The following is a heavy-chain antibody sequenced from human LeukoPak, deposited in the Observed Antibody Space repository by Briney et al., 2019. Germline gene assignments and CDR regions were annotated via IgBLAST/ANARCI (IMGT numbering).Heavy chain of an antibody. CDR2: IYTSGNT. Sequence: KPSETLSLTCTVSGGSISSYYWSWIRQPAGKGLEWIGRIYTSGNTDYNPSLKSRVTMSLDTSKNQFSLRLSSVTAADTAVYYCAGKLYFEYWGQGTLVPVSS. J-gene: IGHJ4*02. CDR3: AGKLYFEY. CDR1: GGSISSYY. V-gene: IGHV4-4*07.